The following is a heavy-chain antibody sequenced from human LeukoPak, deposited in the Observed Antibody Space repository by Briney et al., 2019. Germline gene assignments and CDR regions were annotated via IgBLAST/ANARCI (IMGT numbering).Heavy chain of an antibody. J-gene: IGHJ6*03. Sequence: PSETLSLTCTVSGGSISSSSYYWGWIRQPPGTGLEWIGSIYYSGSTYYNPSLKSRVTISVDTSKNQFSLKLSSVTAADTAVYYCARVSEDMISSVYMDVWGKGTTVTVSS. V-gene: IGHV4-39*07. CDR2: IYYSGST. CDR3: ARVSEDMISSVYMDV. D-gene: IGHD6-19*01. CDR1: GGSISSSSYY.